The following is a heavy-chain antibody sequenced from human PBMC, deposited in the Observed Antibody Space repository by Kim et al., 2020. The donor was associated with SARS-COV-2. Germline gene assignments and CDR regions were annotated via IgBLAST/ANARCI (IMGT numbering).Heavy chain of an antibody. CDR3: ARDLLIVGGFDP. Sequence: GGSLRLSCAASGFTVSSNYMSWVRQAPGKGLEWVSVIYSGGSTYYADSVKGRFTISRDNSKNTLYLQMNSLRAEDTAVYYCARDLLIVGGFDPWGQGTLVTVSS. J-gene: IGHJ5*02. CDR1: GFTVSSNY. CDR2: IYSGGST. D-gene: IGHD3-22*01. V-gene: IGHV3-53*01.